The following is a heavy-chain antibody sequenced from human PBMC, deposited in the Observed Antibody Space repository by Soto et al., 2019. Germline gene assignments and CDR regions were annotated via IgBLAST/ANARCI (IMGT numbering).Heavy chain of an antibody. D-gene: IGHD6-6*01. J-gene: IGHJ3*02. CDR1: GFTFSNYG. Sequence: QVQLVESGGGVVQPGRSLRLSCAASGFTFSNYGMHWVRQAPGKGVEWVAVIWNDGTNKYYVDTVRGRFTTSRDDFTISLDQEMNTLRVEMTGVCYCATDMSSAAHQDDAGDIGGLGTMVSVAA. V-gene: IGHV3-33*03. CDR3: ATDMSSAAHQDDAGDI. CDR2: IWNDGTNK.